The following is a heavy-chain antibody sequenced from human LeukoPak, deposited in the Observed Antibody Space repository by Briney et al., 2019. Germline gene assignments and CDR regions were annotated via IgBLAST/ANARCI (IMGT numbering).Heavy chain of an antibody. CDR3: ARGGHFNFDY. D-gene: IGHD5-12*01. Sequence: PGGSLRLSCAASEFTFSSYWMKWVRQAPGKGLEWVASIKEDGSDKYYVDSVKGRFSISRDNAKNSLFLQMNSLRTKDTAVYYCARGGHFNFDYWGQGTLVIVSS. V-gene: IGHV3-7*01. CDR2: IKEDGSDK. CDR1: EFTFSSYW. J-gene: IGHJ4*02.